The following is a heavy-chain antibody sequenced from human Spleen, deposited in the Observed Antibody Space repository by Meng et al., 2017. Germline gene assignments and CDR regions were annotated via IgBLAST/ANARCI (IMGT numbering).Heavy chain of an antibody. V-gene: IGHV4-61*01. D-gene: IGHD7-27*01. CDR1: GCSVSSGSYY. J-gene: IGHJ4*02. CDR2: IYYSGST. CDR3: ATVGMGLDS. Sequence: GRRPRSGPGLVRASETRIITCTVCGCSVSSGSYYWSWIRQTPGKGLEWIGYIYYSGSTHYNPSLKSRVTISVDTSKNQFSLKLNSVTAADTAVYYCATVGMGLDSWGQGILVTVSS.